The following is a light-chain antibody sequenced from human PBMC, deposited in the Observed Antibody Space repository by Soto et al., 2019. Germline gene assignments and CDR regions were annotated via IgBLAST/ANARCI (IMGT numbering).Light chain of an antibody. V-gene: IGLV2-14*01. CDR2: DVS. CDR3: SSYTGSSTLVV. J-gene: IGLJ2*01. Sequence: QSVLTQPASVSGSPGQSITISCTGTSSDVGGYNYVSWYQQHPGKAPQLMIYDVSKRPSGVSNRFSGSKSGNTASLPISGLQAEDEADYYCSSYTGSSTLVVFGGGTKLTVL. CDR1: SSDVGGYNY.